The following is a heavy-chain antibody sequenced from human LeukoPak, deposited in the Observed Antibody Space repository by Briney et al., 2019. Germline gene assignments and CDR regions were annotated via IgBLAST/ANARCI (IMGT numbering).Heavy chain of an antibody. V-gene: IGHV3-9*03. CDR1: GFTFEGYE. D-gene: IGHD3-16*01. CDR2: ISWNSGSI. CDR3: SNLGTF. Sequence: ALRLSFSASGFTFEGYEMDLVRQAPGKGLEWVSGISWNSGSIGYADSVKGRFTISRDNAKSSLYLQMNSLKTEDMALYYCSNLGTFWGQGTLVTVSS. J-gene: IGHJ4*02.